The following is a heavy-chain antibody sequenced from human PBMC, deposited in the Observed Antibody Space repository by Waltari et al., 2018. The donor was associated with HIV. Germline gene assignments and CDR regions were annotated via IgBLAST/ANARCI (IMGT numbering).Heavy chain of an antibody. Sequence: QLQLQESGPGLVKPSETLSLTCTVSGGSLSSSSYYWGWIRQPPGKGLEWIGSIYYSGSTYYNPSLKSRVTISVDTSKNQFSLKLSSVTAADTAVYYCARPIVVGALGYGMDVWGQGTTVTVSS. D-gene: IGHD2-2*01. J-gene: IGHJ6*02. CDR2: IYYSGST. CDR1: GGSLSSSSYY. CDR3: ARPIVVGALGYGMDV. V-gene: IGHV4-39*01.